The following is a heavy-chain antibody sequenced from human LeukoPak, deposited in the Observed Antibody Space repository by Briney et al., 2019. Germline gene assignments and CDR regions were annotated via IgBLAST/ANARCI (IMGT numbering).Heavy chain of an antibody. Sequence: GGSLRLSCAASGFTVSTYYMSWVRQAPGKGLEWLSVLYSGGSTYYADSVKGRFTISRDNSKNTLYLQMNSLRAEDTAVYYCAKDLGQLLYWFDPWGQGTLVTVSS. J-gene: IGHJ5*02. D-gene: IGHD2-2*01. V-gene: IGHV3-53*01. CDR3: AKDLGQLLYWFDP. CDR2: LYSGGST. CDR1: GFTVSTYY.